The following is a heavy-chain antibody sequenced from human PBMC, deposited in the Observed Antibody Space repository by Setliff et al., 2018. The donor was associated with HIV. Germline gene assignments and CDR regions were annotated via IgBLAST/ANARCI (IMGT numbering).Heavy chain of an antibody. CDR2: IYHSGST. D-gene: IGHD2-15*01. J-gene: IGHJ5*02. V-gene: IGHV4-38-2*01. Sequence: PSETLSLTCAVSGYSISSGYYWGWLRQPPGKGLERIGSIYHSGSTYYNPSPKSRVTISVDTSKNQSSLKLRSVTAADTAGYYCATYAGRWPNRFDPWGQGILVTVSS. CDR3: ATYAGRWPNRFDP. CDR1: GYSISSGYY.